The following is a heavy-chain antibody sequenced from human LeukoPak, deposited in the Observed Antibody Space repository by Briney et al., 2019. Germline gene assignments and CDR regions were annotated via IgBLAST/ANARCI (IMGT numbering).Heavy chain of an antibody. J-gene: IGHJ4*02. Sequence: PSETLSLTCTVSGGSISSHYWSWIRQPPGKGLVWLGYISYNGNTTYNPSLKSRVTISVDTSKNQFSLRLRSVTAADTAVYYCARLYYYGRSGYWFYYFDHWGQGTLVTVSS. CDR2: ISYNGNT. CDR3: ARLYYYGRSGYWFYYFDH. D-gene: IGHD3-22*01. CDR1: GGSISSHY. V-gene: IGHV4-59*11.